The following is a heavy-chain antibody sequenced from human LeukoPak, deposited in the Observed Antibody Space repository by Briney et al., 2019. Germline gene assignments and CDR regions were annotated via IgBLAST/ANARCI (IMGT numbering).Heavy chain of an antibody. CDR3: ARDRWFDP. CDR2: ISSSSIYI. CDR1: GFTFSSYS. J-gene: IGHJ5*02. V-gene: IGHV3-21*01. Sequence: GGSLRLSCAASGFTFSSYSMNWVRQAPGKGLEWVSSISSSSIYIYYADSVKGRFTISRDNAKNSLYLQMNSLRAEDTAVYYCARDRWFDPWGQGTLVTVSS.